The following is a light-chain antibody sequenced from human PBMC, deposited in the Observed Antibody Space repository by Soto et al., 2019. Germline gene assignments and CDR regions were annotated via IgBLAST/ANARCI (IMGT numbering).Light chain of an antibody. V-gene: IGKV1-5*01. CDR2: DAS. CDR3: QQCKSDWIT. CDR1: PSISTH. J-gene: IGKJ5*01. Sequence: STVSACVGDRVTLTCLASPSISTHLAWYQQKPGKAPNLLISDASSLESGVPPRFSGSGSGTEFTLTINRLQPGDVATFYCQQCKSDWITVREGTRLEI.